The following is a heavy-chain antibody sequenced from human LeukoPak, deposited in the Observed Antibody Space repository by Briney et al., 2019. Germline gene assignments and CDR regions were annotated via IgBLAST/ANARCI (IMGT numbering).Heavy chain of an antibody. V-gene: IGHV1-69*13. CDR3: GRWLPQGGWFDP. CDR2: IIPIFGTA. Sequence: SVKVSCKASGGTFSSYAISWVRQAPGQGLEWMGGIIPIFGTANYAQKFQGRVTITADESTSTAYMELSSLRSEDTAVYYCGRWLPQGGWFDPWGQGTLVTASS. CDR1: GGTFSSYA. J-gene: IGHJ5*02. D-gene: IGHD5-12*01.